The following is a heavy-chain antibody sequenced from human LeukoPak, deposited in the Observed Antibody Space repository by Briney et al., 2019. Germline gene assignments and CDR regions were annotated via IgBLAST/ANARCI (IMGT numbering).Heavy chain of an antibody. CDR1: GGSISSYY. CDR2: IYYSGST. V-gene: IGHV4-59*01. CDR3: ARVTGYTIEDYFDY. J-gene: IGHJ4*02. D-gene: IGHD3-9*01. Sequence: PSETLTLTCTVSGGSISSYYWSWIRQPPGKGLEWLGYIYYSGSTNYNPSLKSRVTISVKTSKNQFSLKLRSVTAADTAVYYCARVTGYTIEDYFDYWGQGTLVTVSS.